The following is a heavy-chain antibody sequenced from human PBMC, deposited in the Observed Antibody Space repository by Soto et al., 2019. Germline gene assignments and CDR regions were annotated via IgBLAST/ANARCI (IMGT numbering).Heavy chain of an antibody. Sequence: GSLRLSCAASGFTFSSYAMSWVRQAPGKGLEWVSAISGSGGSTYYADSVKGRFTISRDNSKNTLYLQMNSLRAEDTAVYYCAKGGLYDYVWGSYRPRSNWFDPWGQGTLVTVSS. V-gene: IGHV3-23*01. J-gene: IGHJ5*02. D-gene: IGHD3-16*02. CDR1: GFTFSSYA. CDR3: AKGGLYDYVWGSYRPRSNWFDP. CDR2: ISGSGGST.